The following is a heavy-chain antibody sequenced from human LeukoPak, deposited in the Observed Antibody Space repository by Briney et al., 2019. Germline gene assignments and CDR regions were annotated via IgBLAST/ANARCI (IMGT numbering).Heavy chain of an antibody. D-gene: IGHD2-2*01. CDR1: GYTFTSYY. Sequence: GASVKVSCKASGYTFTSYYMHWVRQAPGQGLEWMGIINPSGSSTSYAQKFQGRVTMTRDMSTSTVYMELSSLRSEDTAVYYCARDRAGDLPAAMPDYWGQGTLVTVSS. CDR3: ARDRAGDLPAAMPDY. V-gene: IGHV1-46*01. CDR2: INPSGSST. J-gene: IGHJ4*02.